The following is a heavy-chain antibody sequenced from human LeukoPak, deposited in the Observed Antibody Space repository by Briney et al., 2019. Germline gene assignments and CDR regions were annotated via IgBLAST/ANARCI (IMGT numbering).Heavy chain of an antibody. J-gene: IGHJ4*02. D-gene: IGHD4-17*01. CDR3: ARDFDGDYGAR. V-gene: IGHV4-59*01. CDR2: IYYTGTT. Sequence: SETLSLTCSVSGDSMTGYYWSWIRQPPGKGLEWIGYIYYTGTTNYNPSLKSRVTISVDTPKNQFSLRLTSVTAADTAVYFCARDFDGDYGARWGQGILVSVSP. CDR1: GDSMTGYY.